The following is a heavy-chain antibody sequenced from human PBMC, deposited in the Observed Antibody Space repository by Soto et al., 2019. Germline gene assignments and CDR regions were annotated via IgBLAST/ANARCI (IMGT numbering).Heavy chain of an antibody. CDR2: MNPNSGNA. V-gene: IGHV1-8*01. J-gene: IGHJ4*02. CDR1: GFTFSTYD. CDR3: TRRKERSGPHYFDY. Sequence: ASVKVSCKASGFTFSTYDIHWVRQATGQGLEWMGWMNPNSGNAGYAQKFQGRVTMTRNTSISTAYMELSSLTSEDTALYYCTRRKERSGPHYFDYRGQGSLVTVSS. D-gene: IGHD6-25*01.